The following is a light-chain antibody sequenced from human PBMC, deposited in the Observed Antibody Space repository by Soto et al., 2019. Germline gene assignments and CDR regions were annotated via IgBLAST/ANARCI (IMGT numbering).Light chain of an antibody. Sequence: EIVMTQSPATLSVSPGERATLSCRASQSVTSNLAWYQQKPGRAPRLLIYGASTRATGIPARFSGSGSGTEFTLTISNLQSEDFAVYYCQQYNNWLWTFGQGTKVEIK. V-gene: IGKV3-15*01. CDR3: QQYNNWLWT. CDR2: GAS. J-gene: IGKJ1*01. CDR1: QSVTSN.